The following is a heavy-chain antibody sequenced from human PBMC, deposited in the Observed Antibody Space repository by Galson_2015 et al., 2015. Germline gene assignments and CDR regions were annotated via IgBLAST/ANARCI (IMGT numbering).Heavy chain of an antibody. Sequence: SVKVSCKASGYTFTSYEINWVRQAPGQGPEWMGWMNRNSGNTDYAHKFKGRVTMTRDTTISTAYMELSSLRSEDTAVYYCARFVRWEVRDRYYYMDVWGKGSTVTVSS. CDR2: MNRNSGNT. CDR3: ARFVRWEVRDRYYYMDV. V-gene: IGHV1-8*01. J-gene: IGHJ6*03. D-gene: IGHD1-26*01. CDR1: GYTFTSYE.